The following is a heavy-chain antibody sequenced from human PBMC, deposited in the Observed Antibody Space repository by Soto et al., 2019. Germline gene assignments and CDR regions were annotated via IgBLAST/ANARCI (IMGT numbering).Heavy chain of an antibody. J-gene: IGHJ3*02. Sequence: GPSVKVSCKASGYTFTSYAIHWVRQAPGQRLEWMGWINGGNGNTKYSQKFQGRVTITRDTSANIAYMELSSLRSEDTAVYYCARQSHDGFDIWGQGTMVTVSS. V-gene: IGHV1-3*01. CDR3: ARQSHDGFDI. CDR2: INGGNGNT. CDR1: GYTFTSYA.